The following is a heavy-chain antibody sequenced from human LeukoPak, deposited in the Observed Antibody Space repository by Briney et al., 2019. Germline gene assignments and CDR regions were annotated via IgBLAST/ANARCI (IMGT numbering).Heavy chain of an antibody. J-gene: IGHJ4*02. D-gene: IGHD5-18*01. Sequence: GMSLRLSCAASGFTFSNYGMHWVRQAPGKGLEWVALIWYVGSNKYYADSVKGRFTISRDYSKKTLYLQMNGLRAEDTAVYYCATDLSYGSLGHWGQGTLVTVSS. CDR1: GFTFSNYG. CDR2: IWYVGSNK. V-gene: IGHV3-33*01. CDR3: ATDLSYGSLGH.